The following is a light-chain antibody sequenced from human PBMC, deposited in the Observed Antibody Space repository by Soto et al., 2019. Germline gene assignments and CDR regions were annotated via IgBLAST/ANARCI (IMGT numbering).Light chain of an antibody. V-gene: IGLV1-47*01. Sequence: QSVLTQPPSASGTPGQRVTISCSGSSSNIGGNHIYWYQQLPGTAPRLLIYRDDQRPSWVPDRFSGSKSGTSASLAISELRSEDEADYYCAAWDDSLSGQVFGGGTKLTVL. CDR2: RDD. CDR1: SSNIGGNH. J-gene: IGLJ2*01. CDR3: AAWDDSLSGQV.